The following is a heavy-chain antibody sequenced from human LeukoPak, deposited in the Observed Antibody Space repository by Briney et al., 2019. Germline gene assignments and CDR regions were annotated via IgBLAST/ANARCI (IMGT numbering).Heavy chain of an antibody. D-gene: IGHD3-22*01. CDR3: ARDYYDSSGWSILNRAFDI. J-gene: IGHJ3*02. CDR1: GFPFSRYP. CDR2: ISYDGSNK. Sequence: PGGSLRLSCAGSGFPFSRYPVHWVRQAPGKGLEWVAVISYDGSNKYYADSVKGRFTISGDNSKNTLYLQMNSLRAEDTAVYYCARDYYDSSGWSILNRAFDIWGQGTMVTVSS. V-gene: IGHV3-30-3*01.